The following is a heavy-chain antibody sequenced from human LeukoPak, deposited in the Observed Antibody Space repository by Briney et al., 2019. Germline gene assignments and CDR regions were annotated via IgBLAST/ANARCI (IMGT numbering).Heavy chain of an antibody. CDR2: IYTSGST. D-gene: IGHD2-2*01. CDR1: GGSISSGSYY. Sequence: SETLSLTCTVSGGSISSGSYYWSWIRQPAGKGLEWIGRIYTSGSTNYNPSLKSRVTISVDTSKNQFSLKLSSVTAADTAVYYCARDPLVVPAAMGDGNYYYYMDVWGKGTTVTVSS. CDR3: ARDPLVVPAAMGDGNYYYYMDV. J-gene: IGHJ6*03. V-gene: IGHV4-61*02.